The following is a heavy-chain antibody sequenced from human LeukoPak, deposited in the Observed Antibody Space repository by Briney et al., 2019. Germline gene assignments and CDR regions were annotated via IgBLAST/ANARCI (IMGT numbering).Heavy chain of an antibody. Sequence: KTGGSLRLSCAASGFTFSSYGMHWVRQAPGKGLEWVAVISYDGSNKYYADSVKGRFTISRDNSKNTLYLQMNSLRAEDTAVYYCANSHRPYSGYESMDVWGQGTTVTVSS. J-gene: IGHJ6*02. CDR2: ISYDGSNK. V-gene: IGHV3-30*18. D-gene: IGHD5-12*01. CDR3: ANSHRPYSGYESMDV. CDR1: GFTFSSYG.